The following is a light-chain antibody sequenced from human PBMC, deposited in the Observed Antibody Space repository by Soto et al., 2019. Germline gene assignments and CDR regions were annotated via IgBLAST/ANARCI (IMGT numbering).Light chain of an antibody. CDR1: QSVSRY. Sequence: EIVMTQYPATLSLSPGERDTLSCRASQSVSRYLSWYQQKPGQAPRLHIYYASHRATGIPLRFSCSGSVTDCTPTIISLEPEDFACYYCQQRSNWPPEPTCAGETKVEIK. CDR2: YAS. CDR3: QQRSNWPPEPT. J-gene: IGKJ4*01. V-gene: IGKV3-11*01.